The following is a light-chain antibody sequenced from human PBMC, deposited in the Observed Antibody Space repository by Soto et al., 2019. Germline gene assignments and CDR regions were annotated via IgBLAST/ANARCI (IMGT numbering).Light chain of an antibody. CDR3: QQYGSSGT. J-gene: IGKJ1*01. CDR1: RDISSY. CDR2: GAS. Sequence: GDRLTTTCRASRDISSYLAWYQQKPGQAPRLLIYGASNRATGIPDRFSGSGSGTDFTLTISRLEPEDFAVYYCQQYGSSGTFGQGTKV. V-gene: IGKV3-20*01.